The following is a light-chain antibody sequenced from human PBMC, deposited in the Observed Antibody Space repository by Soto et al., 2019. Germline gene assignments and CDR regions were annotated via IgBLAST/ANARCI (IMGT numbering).Light chain of an antibody. CDR2: DAS. CDR1: QGLGTW. Sequence: DIQMTQSPSTLSASVGDRVTISCRASQGLGTWLAWYQQKPGEAPTLLIYDASSLESGVPSRFSGSGSGTEFTLTISSLQPDDFATYFCQQYNSYSWTFGQGTKVEIK. V-gene: IGKV1-5*01. J-gene: IGKJ1*01. CDR3: QQYNSYSWT.